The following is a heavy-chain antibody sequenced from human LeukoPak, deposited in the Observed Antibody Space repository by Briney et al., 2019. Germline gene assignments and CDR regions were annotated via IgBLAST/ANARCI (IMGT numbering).Heavy chain of an antibody. D-gene: IGHD2-15*01. Sequence: SETLSLTCAVYGGSFSSYYWSWIRQPPGKGLEWIGYIYYSGSTNYNPSLKSRVTISVDTSKNQFSLKLSSVTAADTAVYYCARRPESECSGGSCGAFDIWGQGTMVTVSS. J-gene: IGHJ3*02. CDR3: ARRPESECSGGSCGAFDI. CDR1: GGSFSSYY. V-gene: IGHV4-59*12. CDR2: IYYSGST.